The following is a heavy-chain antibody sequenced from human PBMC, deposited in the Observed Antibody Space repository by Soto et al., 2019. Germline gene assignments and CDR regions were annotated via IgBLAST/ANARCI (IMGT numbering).Heavy chain of an antibody. CDR3: TTAATVTTKYYYYYYYMDV. Sequence: PGGSLRLSCAASGFTFSNAGMSRVRQAPGKGLEWVGRIKSKTDGGTTDYAAPVKGRFTISRDDSKNTLYLQMNSLKTEDTAVYYCTTAATVTTKYYYYYYYMDVWGKGTTVTVSS. V-gene: IGHV3-15*01. CDR1: GFTFSNAG. CDR2: IKSKTDGGTT. J-gene: IGHJ6*03. D-gene: IGHD4-17*01.